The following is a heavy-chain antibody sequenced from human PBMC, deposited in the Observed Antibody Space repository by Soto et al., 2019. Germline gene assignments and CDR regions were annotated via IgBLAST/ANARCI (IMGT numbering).Heavy chain of an antibody. D-gene: IGHD3-10*01. CDR1: GYTFTSYG. CDR3: AGGSPPVDY. V-gene: IGHV1-18*01. J-gene: IGHJ4*03. Sequence: QVQLVQSGAEVKKPGASVKVSCKASGYTFTSYGVSWVRQAPGQGLEWMGWISAYNGNTKYAQKLQGRVTMTTDTSTTTASMDLRSMRSDDTAVYYCAGGSPPVDYWGRGTMVTASS. CDR2: ISAYNGNT.